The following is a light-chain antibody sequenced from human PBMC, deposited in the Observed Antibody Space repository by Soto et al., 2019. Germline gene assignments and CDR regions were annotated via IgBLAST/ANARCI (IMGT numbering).Light chain of an antibody. CDR2: DAS. Sequence: VLTQSPATLSFSPGERATLSCRASQSVSSSLAWYQQKPGQAPRLLIYDASNRATGIPARFSGSGSGTDFTLTISRLEPEDFAVYYCQHGRTFGQGTKLEIK. J-gene: IGKJ2*01. CDR1: QSVSSS. V-gene: IGKV3-11*01. CDR3: QHGRT.